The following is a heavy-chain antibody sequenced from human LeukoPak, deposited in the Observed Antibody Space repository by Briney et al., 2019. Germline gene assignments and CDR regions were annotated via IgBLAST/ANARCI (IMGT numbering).Heavy chain of an antibody. CDR1: GLTFSDAW. Sequence: GGSLRLSCVVSGLTFSDAWMNWVRQAPGKGLEWVGRIKSKTNGGTTEYAAPVKGRFAISRDVSRNTLYLQMNSLKTEDTAVYYCATGGIVVVPTAPWAGFDYWGQGTLVTVSS. V-gene: IGHV3-15*01. J-gene: IGHJ4*02. CDR2: IKSKTNGGTT. D-gene: IGHD2-2*01. CDR3: ATGGIVVVPTAPWAGFDY.